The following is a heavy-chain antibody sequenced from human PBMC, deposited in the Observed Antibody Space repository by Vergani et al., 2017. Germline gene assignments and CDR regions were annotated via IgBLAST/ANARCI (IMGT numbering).Heavy chain of an antibody. V-gene: IGHV3-30*02. Sequence: QVQLVESGGGVVQPGGSLRLSCAASGFAFSSYGMHWVRQAPGKGLEWVAFIRYDGSNKYYADSVKGRFTISRDNSKNTLYLQMNSLRAEDTAVYYCAKDHDVLRFLGQPLKFDPWGQGTLVTVSS. CDR3: AKDHDVLRFLGQPLKFDP. CDR2: IRYDGSNK. CDR1: GFAFSSYG. J-gene: IGHJ5*02. D-gene: IGHD3-3*01.